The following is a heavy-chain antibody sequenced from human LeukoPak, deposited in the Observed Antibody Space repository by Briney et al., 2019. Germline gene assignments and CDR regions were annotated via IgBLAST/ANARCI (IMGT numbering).Heavy chain of an antibody. CDR1: GYTFTGYF. V-gene: IGHV1-2*02. Sequence: ASVKVSRKASGYTFTGYFVHWVRQAPGQGLQWMGWINPNTGGTNYAQKFQGRVTMTRDTSISTAYMELSRLRSDDTAMYYCASRGATGTPPYYYMDVWGKGTTVTISS. J-gene: IGHJ6*03. CDR2: INPNTGGT. CDR3: ASRGATGTPPYYYMDV. D-gene: IGHD1-1*01.